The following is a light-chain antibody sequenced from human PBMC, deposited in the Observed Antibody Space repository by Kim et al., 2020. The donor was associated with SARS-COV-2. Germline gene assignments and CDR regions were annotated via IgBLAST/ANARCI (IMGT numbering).Light chain of an antibody. Sequence: SASVGDRINITCRASQSIGNCLNWYQHKPGKAPKLLIYGASSLQSGVPSGFSGSGSGTEFTLTISSLQPEDIATYYCQQCASTPTFGQGTKVDIK. CDR1: QSIGNC. J-gene: IGKJ1*01. CDR2: GAS. V-gene: IGKV1-39*01. CDR3: QQCASTPT.